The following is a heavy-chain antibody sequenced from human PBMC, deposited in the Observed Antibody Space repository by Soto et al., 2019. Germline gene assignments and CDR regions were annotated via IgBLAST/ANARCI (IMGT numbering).Heavy chain of an antibody. CDR2: IYYRGNA. CDR1: DDSINRDKYY. Sequence: QLQLQESGPGLVKPSETLSLTCSDSDDSINRDKYYWGWIRHPPGKGLEWIGSIYYRGNAYYNPSLHPRVTISLDKSKSQFSLKLNSVTAADSAVYFCARLEGLATISYYFDFWGPGALVTVSS. V-gene: IGHV4-39*01. D-gene: IGHD3-9*01. J-gene: IGHJ4*02. CDR3: ARLEGLATISYYFDF.